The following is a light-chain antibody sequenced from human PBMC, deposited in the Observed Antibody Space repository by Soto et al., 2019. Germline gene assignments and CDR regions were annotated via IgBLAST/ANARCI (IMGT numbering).Light chain of an antibody. J-gene: IGKJ3*01. CDR1: QSVSSTY. CDR2: DIS. V-gene: IGKV3-20*01. Sequence: EIVLTQSPGTLSLSPGDRATLSCRASQSVSSTYLACYQQKPGQAPRLLIYDISMRATGVPDRFSGSGSGTDFTLTISRLDPEDFAVYYCQQSGTSLFTFGPGTKVDI. CDR3: QQSGTSLFT.